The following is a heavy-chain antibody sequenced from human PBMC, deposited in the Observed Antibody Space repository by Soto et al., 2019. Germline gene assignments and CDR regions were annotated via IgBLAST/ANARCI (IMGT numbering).Heavy chain of an antibody. CDR2: LKPDNGGT. CDR3: ARDLCPLGSGSPCPTYGMDL. D-gene: IGHD3-10*01. Sequence: QVQLVQSGAEVKPPGASVKVSCKASGYSFTGHYMHWVRQVSGKRLEFLGLLKPDNGGTYYAPKFQGRVTFTRDTSTTTAYMELSGLHSDDTAVYYCARDLCPLGSGSPCPTYGMDLWGQGTTVAVSS. J-gene: IGHJ6*02. V-gene: IGHV1-2*02. CDR1: GYSFTGHY.